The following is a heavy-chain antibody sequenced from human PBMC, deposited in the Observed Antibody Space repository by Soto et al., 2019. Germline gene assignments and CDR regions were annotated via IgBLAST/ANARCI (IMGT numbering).Heavy chain of an antibody. CDR2: IYYSGST. V-gene: IGHV4-59*01. Sequence: SETLSLTCTVSGGSISSYYWSWIRQPPGKGLEWIGYIYYSGSTNYNPSLKSRVTISVDTSKNQFSLKLSSVTAADTAVYYCARDPYYYGMDVWGQGTTVTVSS. J-gene: IGHJ6*02. CDR3: ARDPYYYGMDV. CDR1: GGSISSYY.